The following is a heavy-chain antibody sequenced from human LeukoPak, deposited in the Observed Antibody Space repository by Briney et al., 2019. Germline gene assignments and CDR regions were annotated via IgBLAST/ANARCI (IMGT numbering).Heavy chain of an antibody. D-gene: IGHD3-22*01. J-gene: IGHJ3*02. CDR3: ARELIVVVITPDAFDI. CDR2: IKQDGSEK. CDR1: GFTFSSYG. Sequence: GRSLRLSCAASGFTFSSYGMHWARQAPGKGLEWVANIKQDGSEKYYVDSVKGRFTISRDNAKNSLYLQMNSLRAEDTAVYYCARELIVVVITPDAFDIWGQGTMVTVSS. V-gene: IGHV3-7*01.